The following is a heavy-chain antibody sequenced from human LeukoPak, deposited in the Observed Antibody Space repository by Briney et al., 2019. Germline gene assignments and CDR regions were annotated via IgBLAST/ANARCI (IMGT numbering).Heavy chain of an antibody. V-gene: IGHV4-34*01. D-gene: IGHD1-26*01. Sequence: SETLSLTCAVYGGSFSGYYWSWIRQPPGKGLEWIGEINHSGSTNYNPPLKSRVTISVDTSKNQFSLKLSSVTAADTAVYYCARVYSGSYSGVAFDIWGQGTMVTVSS. CDR2: INHSGST. J-gene: IGHJ3*02. CDR1: GGSFSGYY. CDR3: ARVYSGSYSGVAFDI.